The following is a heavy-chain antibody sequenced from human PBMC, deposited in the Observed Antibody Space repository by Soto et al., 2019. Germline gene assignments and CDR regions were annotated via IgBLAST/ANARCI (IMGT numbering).Heavy chain of an antibody. CDR1: GGSITFHS. Sequence: PSETLSLTCTVSGGSITFHSWSWIRQPPGKGLEWIGNVYYGGSINYNPSLKSRVTISLDTSENRFSLRLNSATAADTAVYYCARLEGSGWTFDYWGQGTLVTVSS. CDR2: VYYGGSI. CDR3: ARLEGSGWTFDY. D-gene: IGHD6-19*01. J-gene: IGHJ4*02. V-gene: IGHV4-59*11.